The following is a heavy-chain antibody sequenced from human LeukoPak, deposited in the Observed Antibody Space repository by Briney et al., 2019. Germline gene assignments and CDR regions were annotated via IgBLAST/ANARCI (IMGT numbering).Heavy chain of an antibody. D-gene: IGHD3-10*01. CDR2: IDHNGYT. CDR1: GFTFSNAW. V-gene: IGHV4-4*02. J-gene: IGHJ4*02. CDR3: ARGDGSGSYYTPLDS. Sequence: GSLRLSCAASGFTFSNAWMSWVRQAPGKGLEWIGGIDHNGYTNYNPSLGSRVTISEDRSKNQFSLKLTSVTAADTAVYYCARGDGSGSYYTPLDSWGWGNLVTVSS.